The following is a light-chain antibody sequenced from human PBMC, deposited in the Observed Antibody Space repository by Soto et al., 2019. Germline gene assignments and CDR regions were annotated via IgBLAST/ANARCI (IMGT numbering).Light chain of an antibody. CDR2: GAS. Sequence: EIVMTQSPATLSVSPGEGATLSCRASQSVSSKLAWYQQKPGQAPRLLIYGASTRATGIQARFSGSGSGTEFTLIISSLQSEDSAVYYCQQYNSWLWTVGQGTKVDIK. V-gene: IGKV3-15*01. CDR3: QQYNSWLWT. CDR1: QSVSSK. J-gene: IGKJ1*01.